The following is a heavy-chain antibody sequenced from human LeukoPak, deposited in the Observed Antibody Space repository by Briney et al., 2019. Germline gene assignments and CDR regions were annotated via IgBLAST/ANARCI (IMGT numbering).Heavy chain of an antibody. Sequence: GGSLRLSCAASGFTFDDYGMSWVRQAPGKGLEWVSGINWNGGSTGYADSVKGRFTISRDNAKNSLYLQMNSLRAEDTAVYYCARATYSSSRFDYWGQGTLVTVSS. CDR3: ARATYSSSRFDY. CDR2: INWNGGST. CDR1: GFTFDDYG. V-gene: IGHV3-20*04. D-gene: IGHD6-13*01. J-gene: IGHJ4*02.